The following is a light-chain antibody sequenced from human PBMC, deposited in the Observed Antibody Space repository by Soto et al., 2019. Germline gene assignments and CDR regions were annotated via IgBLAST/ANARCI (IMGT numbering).Light chain of an antibody. Sequence: DIVLTQSPDSLAVSLGERATINCRSSQSVLYSTNNKNYLAWYQQKPGQPPKLLIYWASTRESGVPDRFSASGSVTDFTLTISSLQAEDLAVYSCQQYLNPPQNFGQGTKVEIK. V-gene: IGKV4-1*01. J-gene: IGKJ1*01. CDR2: WAS. CDR3: QQYLNPPQN. CDR1: QSVLYSTNNKNY.